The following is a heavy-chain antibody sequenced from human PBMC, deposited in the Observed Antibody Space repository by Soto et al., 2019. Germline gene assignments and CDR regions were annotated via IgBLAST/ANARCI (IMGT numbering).Heavy chain of an antibody. V-gene: IGHV3-48*02. J-gene: IGHJ6*02. Sequence: GGSLRLSCEGSGFTFSAYAMNWVRQAPGKGLECVSYISSRSDTLYYADSVKGRFAISSDNAKNSVYLQVHNLRDEDTAVYYCARDWDIVILSVPIPNYNYGMDVWGQGTTVTVSS. CDR2: ISSRSDTL. CDR3: ARDWDIVILSVPIPNYNYGMDV. D-gene: IGHD2-15*01. CDR1: GFTFSAYA.